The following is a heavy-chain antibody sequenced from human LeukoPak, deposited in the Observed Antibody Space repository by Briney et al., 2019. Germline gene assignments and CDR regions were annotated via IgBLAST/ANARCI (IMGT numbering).Heavy chain of an antibody. Sequence: LGGSLRLSCAASGFTFSSYAMRWVRQAPGKGLKWVSGISGSGDSDSTYYADSVKGRFTISRDNSRNTLYLQMSSLRAEDTAVYYCAKADSSGWYESNWFDPWGQGTLVTVSS. CDR3: AKADSSGWYESNWFDP. CDR1: GFTFSSYA. D-gene: IGHD6-19*01. V-gene: IGHV3-23*01. J-gene: IGHJ5*02. CDR2: ISGSGDSDST.